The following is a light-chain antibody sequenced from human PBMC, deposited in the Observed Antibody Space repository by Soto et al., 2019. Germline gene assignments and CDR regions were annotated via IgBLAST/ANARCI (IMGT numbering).Light chain of an antibody. J-gene: IGKJ4*01. CDR2: GAS. Sequence: PSSLSASTGDRVTITCRASQGISSYLAWYQQKPGKAPKLLIYGASARATGIPARFSGSGTRTEFTLTIGSLQSEDFALYYCQQYNDWPLTFGGGTKVDIK. CDR1: QGISSY. V-gene: IGKV1-8*01. CDR3: QQYNDWPLT.